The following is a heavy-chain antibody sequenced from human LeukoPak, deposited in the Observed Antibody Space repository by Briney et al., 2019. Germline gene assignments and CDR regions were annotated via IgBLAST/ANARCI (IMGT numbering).Heavy chain of an antibody. Sequence: ASVKVSCKASGYTFTDYYMHWVRQAPGQGLEWMGWVNPNSGDTNYVHKFQGRVTMTSDTSISTAYIDLSRVRSDDTAVYYCALLFSSTWYRFDSWGQGTLVTVSS. J-gene: IGHJ4*02. V-gene: IGHV1-2*02. CDR1: GYTFTDYY. D-gene: IGHD6-13*01. CDR2: VNPNSGDT. CDR3: ALLFSSTWYRFDS.